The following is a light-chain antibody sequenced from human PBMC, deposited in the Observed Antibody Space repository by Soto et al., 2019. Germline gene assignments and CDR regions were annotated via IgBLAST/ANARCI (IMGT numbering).Light chain of an antibody. CDR1: QTISSW. V-gene: IGKV1-5*03. CDR3: QHYNSYSEA. J-gene: IGKJ1*01. Sequence: IQMPQAPSSLAGSVGPRVTITCRASQTISSWLAWYQQKPGKAPKLLIYKASTLKSGVPSRFSGSGSGTEFTLTISSLQPDDFATYYCQHYNSYSEAFGQGTKVDIK. CDR2: KAS.